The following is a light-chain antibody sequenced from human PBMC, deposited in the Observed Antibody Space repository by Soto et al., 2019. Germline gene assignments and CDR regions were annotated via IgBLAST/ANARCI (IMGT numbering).Light chain of an antibody. CDR2: TAS. V-gene: IGKV1-27*01. Sequence: DIQMTQSPSSLSASVGDRVTITCRASQGIGNSLAWYQQKPGKVPKVLIYTASTLDSGVPSRFSGSGSRTDFNLTINILEPEDVATYFCQKYDSAPWSFGQGTRVEI. CDR3: QKYDSAPWS. CDR1: QGIGNS. J-gene: IGKJ1*01.